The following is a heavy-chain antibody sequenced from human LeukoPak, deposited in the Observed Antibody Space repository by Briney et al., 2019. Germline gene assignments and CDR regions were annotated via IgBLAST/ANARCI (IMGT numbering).Heavy chain of an antibody. CDR3: ARTAFQFGQYFYYMNV. CDR1: GYTFTGYY. Sequence: ASVKVSCQASGYTFTGYYMHWVRQPPGQGLEWMGWFNPNSGDTNYAQKFQGRVTVTRDTSISTAYMELSGLTSDDTAVYYCARTAFQFGQYFYYMNVWGTGTTVTVSS. V-gene: IGHV1-2*02. J-gene: IGHJ6*03. D-gene: IGHD3-3*02. CDR2: FNPNSGDT.